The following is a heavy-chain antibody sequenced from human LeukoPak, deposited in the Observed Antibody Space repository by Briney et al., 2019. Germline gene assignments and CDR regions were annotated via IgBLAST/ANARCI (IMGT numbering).Heavy chain of an antibody. CDR3: ARALGMGMIVVVTPPDAFDI. CDR2: IYYSGST. V-gene: IGHV4-31*03. CDR1: GGSISSGGYY. J-gene: IGHJ3*02. D-gene: IGHD3-22*01. Sequence: SETLSLTCTVSGGSISSGGYYWSWIRQHPGKGLEWIGYIYYSGSTYYNPSLKSRVTISVDTSKNQFSLKLSSVTAADRAVYYCARALGMGMIVVVTPPDAFDIWGQGTMVTVSS.